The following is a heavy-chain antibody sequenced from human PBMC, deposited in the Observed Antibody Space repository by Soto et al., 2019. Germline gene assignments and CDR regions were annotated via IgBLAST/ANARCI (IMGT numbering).Heavy chain of an antibody. Sequence: TLSLTCTVSGGSISSYYWSWIRQPPGKGLEWIGYIYYSGSTNYNPSLKSRVTISVDTSKNQFSLKLSSVTAADTAVYYCARHEGHYYILTGYPRAEYFQYWGQGTLVTGSS. V-gene: IGHV4-59*08. CDR2: IYYSGST. J-gene: IGHJ1*01. CDR3: ARHEGHYYILTGYPRAEYFQY. CDR1: GGSISSYY. D-gene: IGHD3-9*01.